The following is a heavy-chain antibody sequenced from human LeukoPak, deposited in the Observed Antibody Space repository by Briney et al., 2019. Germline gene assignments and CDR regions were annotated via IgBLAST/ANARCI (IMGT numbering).Heavy chain of an antibody. V-gene: IGHV1-69*05. CDR3: ARGFKGDGYNYVTDY. D-gene: IGHD5-24*01. Sequence: SVKVSCKASGGTFSSYAISWVRQAPGQGLEWMGGIIPILGTANYAQKFQGRVTITTDESTSTAYMELSSLRSEDTAVYYCARGFKGDGYNYVTDYWGQGTLVTVSS. CDR2: IIPILGTA. J-gene: IGHJ4*02. CDR1: GGTFSSYA.